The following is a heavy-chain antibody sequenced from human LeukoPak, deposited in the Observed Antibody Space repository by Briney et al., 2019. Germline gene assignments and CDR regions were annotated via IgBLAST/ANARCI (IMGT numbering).Heavy chain of an antibody. V-gene: IGHV3-74*01. J-gene: IGHJ4*02. D-gene: IGHD1-26*01. CDR3: ARGATYAYYQDY. CDR1: GFTFSSHW. CDR2: IKYDASST. Sequence: GGSLRLSCADSGFTFSSHWMHWVRQAPGKGLAWVSRIKYDASSTSYADSVKGRFTISRDNAKNTLYLQMNSLRAEDTAVYYCARGATYAYYQDYWGQGTLVTVSS.